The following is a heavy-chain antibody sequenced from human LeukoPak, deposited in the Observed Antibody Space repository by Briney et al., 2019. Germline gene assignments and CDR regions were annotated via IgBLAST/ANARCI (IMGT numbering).Heavy chain of an antibody. V-gene: IGHV3-49*04. CDR3: THCTNGVCYTGFDY. CDR2: LRSKAYGGTT. Sequence: GGSLRLSCTAWGFTLGDYAMRWVRQAPAKGLAWVGFLRSKAYGGTTEYAASVKGRFTISRDDSKSIAYLQMNSLKTEDTAVYYCTHCTNGVCYTGFDYWGQGTLVTVSS. CDR1: GFTLGDYA. J-gene: IGHJ4*02. D-gene: IGHD2-8*01.